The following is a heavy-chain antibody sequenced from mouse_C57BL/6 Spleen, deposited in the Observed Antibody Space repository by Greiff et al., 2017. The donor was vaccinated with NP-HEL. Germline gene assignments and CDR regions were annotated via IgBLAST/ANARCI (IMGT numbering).Heavy chain of an antibody. D-gene: IGHD1-1*01. CDR3: ARGNYYGSSPAWFAY. V-gene: IGHV5-4*01. Sequence: EVQLVESGGGLVKPGGSLKLSCAASGFTFSSYAMSWVRQTPEKRLEWVATISDGGSYTYYPDNVKGRFTISRDNAKKNLYLQMSHLKSEDTAMYYCARGNYYGSSPAWFAYWGQGTLVTVSA. CDR2: ISDGGSYT. J-gene: IGHJ3*01. CDR1: GFTFSSYA.